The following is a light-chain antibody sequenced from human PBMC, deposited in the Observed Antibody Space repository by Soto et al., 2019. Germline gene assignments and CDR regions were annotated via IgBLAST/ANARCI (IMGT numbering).Light chain of an antibody. CDR1: QSVSSSY. J-gene: IGKJ5*01. V-gene: IGKV3-20*01. CDR3: QQYGSSPVT. CDR2: GAS. Sequence: EIVLTQSTGTLSLSPGERATLSCRASQSVSSSYLAWYQQKPGQAPRLLIYGASSRATGIPDRFSGSGSGTDFTLTINRLEPEAFAVYFCQQYGSSPVTFDQGTRLEIK.